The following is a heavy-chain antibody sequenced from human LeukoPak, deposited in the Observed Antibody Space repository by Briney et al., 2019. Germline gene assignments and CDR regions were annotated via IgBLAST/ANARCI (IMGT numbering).Heavy chain of an antibody. CDR1: GYTFTSYA. Sequence: ATVKVSCKASGYTFTSYAMNWVRQAPGQGLEWMGWINTNTGNPTYAQGFTGRSVFSLDTSVSTAYLQISSLKAEDTAIYYCARDIDGGGAYSWFDPWGQGTLVTVSS. J-gene: IGHJ5*02. D-gene: IGHD2-21*01. V-gene: IGHV7-4-1*02. CDR3: ARDIDGGGAYSWFDP. CDR2: INTNTGNP.